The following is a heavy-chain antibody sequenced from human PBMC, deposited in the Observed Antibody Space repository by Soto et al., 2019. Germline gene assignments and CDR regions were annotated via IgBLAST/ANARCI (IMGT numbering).Heavy chain of an antibody. CDR1: GGSISSSSYY. J-gene: IGHJ4*02. CDR2: IYYSGST. CDR3: ARDKITGLFDY. Sequence: ETLSLTCTVSGGSISSSSYYWGWIRQPPGKGLEWIGSIYYSGSTNYNPSLKSRVTISVDTSKNQFSLKLTSVTAADTAVYYCARDKITGLFDYWGQGTLVTVSS. V-gene: IGHV4-39*07. D-gene: IGHD2-8*02.